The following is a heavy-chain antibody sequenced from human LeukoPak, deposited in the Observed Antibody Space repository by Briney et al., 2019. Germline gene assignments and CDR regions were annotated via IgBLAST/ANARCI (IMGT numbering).Heavy chain of an antibody. Sequence: ASVKVSCKASGYTFTGYYMHWVRQAPGQGLEWMGWINPNSGGTNYAQKFQGRVTMTRDTSISTAYMELSRLRSDDTAVYYCAGGPSETYYDYVWGSYRYRNWFDPWGQGTLVTVSS. CDR2: INPNSGGT. V-gene: IGHV1-2*02. J-gene: IGHJ5*02. CDR3: AGGPSETYYDYVWGSYRYRNWFDP. CDR1: GYTFTGYY. D-gene: IGHD3-16*02.